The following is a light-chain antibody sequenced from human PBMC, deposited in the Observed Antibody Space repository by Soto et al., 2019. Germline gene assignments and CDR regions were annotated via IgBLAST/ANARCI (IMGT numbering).Light chain of an antibody. J-gene: IGKJ1*01. Sequence: TQSPSVGDRVTITCRASQSISSWLAWYQQKPGKAPKLLIYKASSLESGVPSRFSGSGSGTEFTLTVTSLQPEDFATYYCQQYSYYATFGQGTKVEIK. CDR2: KAS. V-gene: IGKV1-5*03. CDR3: QQYSYYAT. CDR1: QSISSW.